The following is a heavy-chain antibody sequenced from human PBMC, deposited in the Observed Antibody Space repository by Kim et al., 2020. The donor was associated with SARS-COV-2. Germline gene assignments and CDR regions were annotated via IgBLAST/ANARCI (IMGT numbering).Heavy chain of an antibody. V-gene: IGHV3-23*01. CDR3: AKKSGSYYGPFDY. J-gene: IGHJ4*02. CDR2: ISGSGGST. D-gene: IGHD1-26*01. Sequence: GGSLRLSCAASGFTFSSYDMSWVRQAPGKGLEWVSTISGSGGSTYYADSVKGRFTISRDNSKNTLYLQMNSLRGEDTAVYYCAKKSGSYYGPFDYWGQGTLVTVSS. CDR1: GFTFSSYD.